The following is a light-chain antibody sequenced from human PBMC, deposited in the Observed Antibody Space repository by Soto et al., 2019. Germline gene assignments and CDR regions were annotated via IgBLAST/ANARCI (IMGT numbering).Light chain of an antibody. CDR2: GNS. V-gene: IGLV1-40*01. Sequence: QSVLTQPPSVSGAPGQRVTISCTGSSSNIGAGYDVHWYQQLPGTAPKLLIYGNSNRPTGVPDRFSGPKSGTSASLAITGLQAADEADYYCQSYDSRLSGWVFGGGTKVTVL. CDR3: QSYDSRLSGWV. CDR1: SSNIGAGYD. J-gene: IGLJ3*02.